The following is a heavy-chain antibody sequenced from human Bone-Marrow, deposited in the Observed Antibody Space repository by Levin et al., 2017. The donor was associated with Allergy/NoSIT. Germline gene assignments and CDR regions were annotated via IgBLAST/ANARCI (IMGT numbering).Heavy chain of an antibody. Sequence: KASETLSLTCAVYDGYFSGYYYSWIRQPPGKGLEWIGDIDRRGRPTYNPSLKSRITISVDTSNNRFSLKLNSVTAPDTAVYSCAGGGGVLWVGDLFDSWGQGTLVTVSS. J-gene: IGHJ4*02. CDR1: DGYFSGYY. D-gene: IGHD3-10*01. V-gene: IGHV4-34*01. CDR3: AGGGGVLWVGDLFDS. CDR2: IDRRGRP.